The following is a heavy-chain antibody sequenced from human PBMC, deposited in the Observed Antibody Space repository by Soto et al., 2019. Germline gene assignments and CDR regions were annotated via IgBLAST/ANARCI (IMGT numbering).Heavy chain of an antibody. Sequence: EVQLVESGGGLVQPGGSLRLSCAASGFTFSSYSMNWVRQAPGKGLEWVSYISSSSSTIYYADSVKGRFTISRDNAKNSLYLQMNSLRAEDTAVYYGARWHYDFGSGFDYWCQGPLVTVSS. CDR3: ARWHYDFGSGFDY. CDR2: ISSSSSTI. CDR1: GFTFSSYS. V-gene: IGHV3-48*01. D-gene: IGHD3-3*01. J-gene: IGHJ4*02.